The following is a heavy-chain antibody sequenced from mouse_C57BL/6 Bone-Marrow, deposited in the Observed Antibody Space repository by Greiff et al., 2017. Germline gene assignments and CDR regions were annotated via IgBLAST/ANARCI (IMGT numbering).Heavy chain of an antibody. D-gene: IGHD4-1*01. Sequence: VQLVESGAELVRPGASVTLSCKASGYTFTDYEMHWVKQTPVHGLEWIGAIDPETGGTAYNQKFKGKAILTADKSSSTAYMELRSLTSEDSAVYYCTRMGRNYWGQGTTLTVSS. CDR2: IDPETGGT. CDR3: TRMGRNY. CDR1: GYTFTDYE. J-gene: IGHJ2*01. V-gene: IGHV1-15*01.